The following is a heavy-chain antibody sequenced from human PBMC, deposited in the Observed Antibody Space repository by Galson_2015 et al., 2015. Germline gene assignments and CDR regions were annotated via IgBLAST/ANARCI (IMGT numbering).Heavy chain of an antibody. V-gene: IGHV3-33*01. Sequence: SLRLSCAASGFTFSSYGVHWVRQAPGKGLEWVAVIWYDGSNKYYADSVKGRFTISRDNSKNTLYLQMNSLRAEDTAVYYCARDGDYYGSGSYYNGWGQGTLVTVSS. J-gene: IGHJ4*02. D-gene: IGHD3-10*01. CDR1: GFTFSSYG. CDR2: IWYDGSNK. CDR3: ARDGDYYGSGSYYNG.